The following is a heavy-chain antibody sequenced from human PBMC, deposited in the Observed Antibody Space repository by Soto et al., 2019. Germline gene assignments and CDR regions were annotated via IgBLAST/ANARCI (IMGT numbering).Heavy chain of an antibody. CDR1: GVTFSSYA. J-gene: IGHJ3*02. CDR2: ISGSGGST. V-gene: IGHV3-23*01. D-gene: IGHD6-19*01. Sequence: PGGSLRLSCAASGVTFSSYAMSWVRQAPGKGLEWVSAISGSGGSTYYADSVKGRFTISRDNSKNTLYLQMNSLRAEDTAVYYRAKGTSIAVVVLAFDIWGQGTMVTVSS. CDR3: AKGTSIAVVVLAFDI.